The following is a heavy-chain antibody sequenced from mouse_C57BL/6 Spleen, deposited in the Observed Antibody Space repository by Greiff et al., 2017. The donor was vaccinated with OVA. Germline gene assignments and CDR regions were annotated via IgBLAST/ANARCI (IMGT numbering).Heavy chain of an antibody. V-gene: IGHV1-61*01. J-gene: IGHJ3*01. Sequence: QVHVKQSGAELVRPGSSVKLSCKASGYTFTSYWMDWVKQRPGQGLEWIGNIYPSDSETHYNQKFKDKATLTVDKSSSTAYMQLSSLTSEDSAVYYCARGRGDYDWFAYWGQGTLVTVSA. CDR2: IYPSDSET. CDR1: GYTFTSYW. CDR3: ARGRGDYDWFAY. D-gene: IGHD2-4*01.